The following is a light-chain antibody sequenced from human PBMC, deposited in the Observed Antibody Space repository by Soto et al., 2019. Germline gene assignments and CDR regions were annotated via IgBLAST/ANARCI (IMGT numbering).Light chain of an antibody. CDR2: DAS. J-gene: IGKJ1*01. CDR1: QSVSSSY. Sequence: EIVLTQSPGTLSLSPGERATLSCRASQSVSSSYLAWYQQKPGQAPRLLIYDASSRATGIPDRFSGSGSGTDFTLTISSLQPEDVATYYCQKYNSAPWTFGQGTKVEIK. V-gene: IGKV3-20*01. CDR3: QKYNSAPWT.